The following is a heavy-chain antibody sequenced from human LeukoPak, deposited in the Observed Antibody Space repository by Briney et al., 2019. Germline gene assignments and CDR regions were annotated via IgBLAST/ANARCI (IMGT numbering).Heavy chain of an antibody. J-gene: IGHJ4*02. Sequence: GGSLRLSCAASGFTFSSYAMSWVRQAPGQGLEWVSAISGRGGSTYYADSVKGRFAISRDNSKNTLYLQMNSLRAEDTAVYYCAKRYCSGVSCYPNYWGQGTLVTVSS. CDR1: GFTFSSYA. V-gene: IGHV3-23*01. CDR3: AKRYCSGVSCYPNY. CDR2: ISGRGGST. D-gene: IGHD2-15*01.